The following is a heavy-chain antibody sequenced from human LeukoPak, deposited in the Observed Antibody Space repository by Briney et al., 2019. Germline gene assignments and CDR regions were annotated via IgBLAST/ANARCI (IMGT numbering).Heavy chain of an antibody. CDR1: GGSISSYY. D-gene: IGHD4-11*01. V-gene: IGHV4-59*01. CDR2: IYYSGST. J-gene: IGHJ6*03. CDR3: ARVETTVDYYYYMDV. Sequence: PSETLSLTCTVSGGSISSYYWSWIRQPPGKGLEWIGYIYYSGSTNYNPSLKSRVTISVDTSKNQFSLKLSSVTAADTAVYYCARVETTVDYYYYMDVWGKGTTVTVSS.